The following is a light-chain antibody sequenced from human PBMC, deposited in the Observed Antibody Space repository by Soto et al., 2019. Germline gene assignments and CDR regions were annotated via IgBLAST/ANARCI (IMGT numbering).Light chain of an antibody. CDR2: RNN. V-gene: IGLV1-47*01. CDR3: AAWDDTVRSYV. J-gene: IGLJ1*01. Sequence: QSVLTQPPSVSGTPGQRVTISCSGGISNIGNNYVHWFQQLPGTAPQVLSNRNNQRPSGVPDRFSGSKSGTSASLAISGLRSEDEAEYYCAAWDDTVRSYVFGTGTKLTVL. CDR1: ISNIGNNY.